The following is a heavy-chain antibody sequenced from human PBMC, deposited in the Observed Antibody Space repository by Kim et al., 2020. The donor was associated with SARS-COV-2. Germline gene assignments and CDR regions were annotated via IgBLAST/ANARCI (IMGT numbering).Heavy chain of an antibody. D-gene: IGHD2-8*01. Sequence: SETLSLTCAVYGGSFSGYYWSWIRQPPGKGLEWIGEINHSGSTNYNPSLKSRVTISVDTSKNQFSLKLSSVTAADTAVYYCARNIGVYARYYFDYWGQGTLVTVSS. CDR1: GGSFSGYY. CDR2: INHSGST. CDR3: ARNIGVYARYYFDY. J-gene: IGHJ4*02. V-gene: IGHV4-34*01.